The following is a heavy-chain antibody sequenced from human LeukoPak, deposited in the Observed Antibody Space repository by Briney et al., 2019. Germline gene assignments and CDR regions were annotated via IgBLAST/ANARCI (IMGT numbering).Heavy chain of an antibody. CDR3: ARHSDVIGAI. CDR1: GYTFTHQW. D-gene: IGHD3-10*01. J-gene: IGHJ4*02. CDR2: IYPRDSDT. V-gene: IGHV5-51*01. Sequence: GESLKISCKASGYTFTHQWIGWVRQMSGSSLEWMGIIYPRDSDTIYSPSFQGHVTISADTSINTAYLEWSSLEASDTAIYYCARHSDVIGAIWGQGTLVTVSS.